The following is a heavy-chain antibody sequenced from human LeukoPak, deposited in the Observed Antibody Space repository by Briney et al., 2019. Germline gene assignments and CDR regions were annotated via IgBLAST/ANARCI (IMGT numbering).Heavy chain of an antibody. CDR3: ARAGIVPAAEGVFDY. V-gene: IGHV1-69*05. J-gene: IGHJ4*02. CDR2: IIPIFGTA. D-gene: IGHD2-2*01. Sequence: SVKVSCKASGGTFSSYAISWVRQAPGQGLEWMGGIIPIFGTANYAQKFQGRVTITTDESTSTAYMELSSLRSEDTAVYYCARAGIVPAAEGVFDYWGQGTLVTVSS. CDR1: GGTFSSYA.